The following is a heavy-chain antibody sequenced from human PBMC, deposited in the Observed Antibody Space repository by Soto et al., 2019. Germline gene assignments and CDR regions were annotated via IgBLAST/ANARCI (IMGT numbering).Heavy chain of an antibody. CDR1: GFTFDDYG. CDR3: AKDPGEVGPTTGDY. V-gene: IGHV3-30*18. D-gene: IGHD1-26*01. Sequence: QVQLVESGGGVVQPGRSLRLSCAASGFTFDDYGMHWVRQAPGKGLDWVALISYDGSKKYYADSVKGRFTISRDNSKNTLFLQMNILRAEDSALYYCAKDPGEVGPTTGDYWGQGTLVTVSS. J-gene: IGHJ4*02. CDR2: ISYDGSKK.